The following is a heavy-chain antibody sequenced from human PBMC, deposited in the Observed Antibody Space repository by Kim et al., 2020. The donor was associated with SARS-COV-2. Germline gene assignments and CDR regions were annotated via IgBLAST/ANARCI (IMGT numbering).Heavy chain of an antibody. CDR1: GGTFSHYG. Sequence: SVKVSCKDSGGTFSHYGVNWVRQAPGQGLEWMGRVIPKLENGNYAQKFQGRVTITADKSTGTAYMELSGLTSEDTAVYYCARGQAGHTGHVLFIDFLGQ. D-gene: IGHD2-8*02. CDR2: VIPKLENG. V-gene: IGHV1-69*04. CDR3: ARGQAGHTGHVLFIDF. J-gene: IGHJ4*02.